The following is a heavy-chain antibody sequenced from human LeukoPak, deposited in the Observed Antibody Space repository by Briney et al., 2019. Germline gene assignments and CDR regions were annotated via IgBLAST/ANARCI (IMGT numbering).Heavy chain of an antibody. V-gene: IGHV3-15*01. Sequence: GGSLRLSCVDSGFTFTNAWMSWVRQAAGKGLGWIGRLKSRPDGETTNYAEPVRGRFTISRDDSKSAVYLEMNSLKIEDTAVYYCTTDLGTYYHGSQRLIPIDYWGQGTLVTVSS. CDR3: TTDLGTYYHGSQRLIPIDY. D-gene: IGHD3-10*01. CDR1: GFTFTNAW. J-gene: IGHJ4*02. CDR2: LKSRPDGETT.